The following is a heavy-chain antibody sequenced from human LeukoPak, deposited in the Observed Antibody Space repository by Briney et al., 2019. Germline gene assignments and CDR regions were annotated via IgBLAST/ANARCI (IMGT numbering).Heavy chain of an antibody. D-gene: IGHD3-10*01. V-gene: IGHV3-30*02. Sequence: GGSLRLSCAASGFTFSSYGMHWVRQAPGKGLEWVTFIQSDGSNKYYADSVKGRFTISRDNSKNTLYLQMSSLRAEDTAVYYCAKMVWVGESTNDYWGQGTLVTVSS. CDR3: AKMVWVGESTNDY. CDR2: IQSDGSNK. J-gene: IGHJ4*02. CDR1: GFTFSSYG.